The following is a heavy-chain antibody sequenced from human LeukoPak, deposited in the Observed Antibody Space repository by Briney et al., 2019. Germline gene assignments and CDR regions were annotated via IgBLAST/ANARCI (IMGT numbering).Heavy chain of an antibody. CDR1: GGSLSSGSYY. CDR3: ARGGFSDFKGYYYYGMDV. V-gene: IGHV4-61*02. CDR2: IYTSGST. D-gene: IGHD3-3*01. Sequence: PSETLSLTCTVSGGSLSSGSYYWRWLRQPAGRGLDWVGRIYTSGSTNYNPSLKNRVTISVDTSKNQFSLKLSSVTAADTAVYYCARGGFSDFKGYYYYGMDVWGQGTTVTVSS. J-gene: IGHJ6*02.